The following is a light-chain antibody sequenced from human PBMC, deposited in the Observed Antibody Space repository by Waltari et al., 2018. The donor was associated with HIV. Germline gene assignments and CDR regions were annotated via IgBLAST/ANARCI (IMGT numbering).Light chain of an antibody. CDR2: DNA. Sequence: QSVLTQPPSVSAAPGQKVTISCSGGRPNIGKSSVSWYQQLPGTAPKLLIYDNAKRPSGIPDRFSGSKSGTSATLGITGLQTGDAADYYCGTWDSRLRAGVFGGGTKLTVL. J-gene: IGLJ2*01. CDR3: GTWDSRLRAGV. V-gene: IGLV1-51*01. CDR1: RPNIGKSS.